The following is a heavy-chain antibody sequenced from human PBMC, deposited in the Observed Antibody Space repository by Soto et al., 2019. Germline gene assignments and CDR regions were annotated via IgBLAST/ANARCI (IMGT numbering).Heavy chain of an antibody. CDR2: SSGSGSGGST. V-gene: IGHV3-23*01. J-gene: IGHJ4*02. CDR1: GFTFTNYA. Sequence: EVQLLESGGGLVQPGGSLRLSCAASGFTFTNYAMTWVRQAPGKGLEWVSISSGSGSGGSTNYADSVKGRFTISRDNSKTTRYPQRTPLRVEEAAVFYCPKARADYRTYVFENGGQGPVVTCSS. D-gene: IGHD4-4*01. CDR3: PKARADYRTYVFEN.